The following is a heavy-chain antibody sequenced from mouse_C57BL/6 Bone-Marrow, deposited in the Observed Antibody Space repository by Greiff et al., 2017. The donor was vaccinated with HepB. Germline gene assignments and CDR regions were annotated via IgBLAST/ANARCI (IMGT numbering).Heavy chain of an antibody. CDR1: GYTFTDYE. CDR3: TRADYDYDEGYFDY. D-gene: IGHD2-4*01. CDR2: IDPETGGT. J-gene: IGHJ2*01. Sequence: QVQLQQSGAELVRPGASVTLSCKASGYTFTDYEMHWVKQTPVHGLEWIGAIDPETGGTAYNQKFKGKAILTADKSSSTAYMELRSLTSEDSAVYYCTRADYDYDEGYFDYWGQGTTLTVSS. V-gene: IGHV1-15*01.